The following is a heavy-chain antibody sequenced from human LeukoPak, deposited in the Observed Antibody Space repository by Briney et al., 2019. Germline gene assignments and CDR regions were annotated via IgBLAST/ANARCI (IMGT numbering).Heavy chain of an antibody. V-gene: IGHV3-23*01. CDR1: GFTFSSYA. CDR2: ISGSGGST. D-gene: IGHD3-10*01. J-gene: IGHJ4*02. Sequence: GGSLRLSCAVSGFTFSSYAMSWVRQAPGKGLEWVSTISGSGGSTYYADSVKGRFTISRDNSKNTLYLQMISLRAEDTAVYYCARGKPVYFYCSGSYLASPFDSWGQGTLVTVSS. CDR3: ARGKPVYFYCSGSYLASPFDS.